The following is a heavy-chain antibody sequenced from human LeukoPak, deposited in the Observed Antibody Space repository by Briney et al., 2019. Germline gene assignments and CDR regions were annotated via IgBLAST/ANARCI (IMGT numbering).Heavy chain of an antibody. CDR3: AKTARYFDWSSYFGIDAFDI. V-gene: IGHV3-23*01. J-gene: IGHJ3*02. D-gene: IGHD3-9*01. Sequence: GGSLRLSCAVSGFTFSGFWMSWSRQAPGKGLEWVSAISGSGGSTYYADSVKGRFTISRDNSKNTLYLQMNSLRAEDTAVYYCAKTARYFDWSSYFGIDAFDIWGQGTMVTVSS. CDR1: GFTFSGFW. CDR2: ISGSGGST.